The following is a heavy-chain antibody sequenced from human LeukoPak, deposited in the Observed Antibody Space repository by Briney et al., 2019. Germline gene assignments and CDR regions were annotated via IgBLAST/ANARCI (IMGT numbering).Heavy chain of an antibody. D-gene: IGHD3-10*01. CDR3: ARGIYYGSGTYKYYYYYYMDV. Sequence: SETLSLTCTVSGGSISNSDYYWSWIRQPPGKGLEWIGYIYYSGNTYYNPSLKSRVTISVDTSKNQFSLKLSSVTAADTAVYYCARGIYYGSGTYKYYYYYYMDVWGKGTTVTVSS. J-gene: IGHJ6*03. V-gene: IGHV4-30-4*08. CDR1: GGSISNSDYY. CDR2: IYYSGNT.